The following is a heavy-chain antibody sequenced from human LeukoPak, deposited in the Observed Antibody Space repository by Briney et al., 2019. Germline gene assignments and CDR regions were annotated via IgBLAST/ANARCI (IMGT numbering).Heavy chain of an antibody. Sequence: PSETLSLTCSVSGYSISSNYYCGWMRQPPGKGLEWIGTINHSGSTYFNPFLKSRVSVSVDTSKNQVSLRLSSVTVADTAVYYCARVCSSGRCLDYWGQGTLVTVSS. CDR1: GYSISSNYY. D-gene: IGHD2-2*01. CDR3: ARVCSSGRCLDY. J-gene: IGHJ4*02. V-gene: IGHV4-38-2*02. CDR2: INHSGST.